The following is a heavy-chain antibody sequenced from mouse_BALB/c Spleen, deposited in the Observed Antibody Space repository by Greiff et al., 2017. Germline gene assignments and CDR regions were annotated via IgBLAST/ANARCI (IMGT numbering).Heavy chain of an antibody. CDR2: ISSGGST. CDR1: GFTFSSYA. J-gene: IGHJ3*01. V-gene: IGHV5-6-5*01. Sequence: EVQGVESGGGLVKPGGSLKLSCAASGFTFSSYAMSWVRQTPEKRLEWVASISSGGSTYYPDSVKGRFTISRDNARNILYLQMSSLRSEDTAMYYCARGERAYWGQGTLVTVSA. CDR3: ARGERAY.